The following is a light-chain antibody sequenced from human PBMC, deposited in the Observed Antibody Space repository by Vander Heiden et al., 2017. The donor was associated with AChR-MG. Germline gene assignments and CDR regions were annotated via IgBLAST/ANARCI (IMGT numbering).Light chain of an antibody. Sequence: QPALTQPASVSGSPGQSITISCTGTSSDVGGYNYVSWYQQHPGKAPKLMIYDVGKRPSGVSHRFSGSKSGNTASLTISGLQPDDEADDYCSSYTRTTTVVFGGGTKLTVL. V-gene: IGLV2-14*03. J-gene: IGLJ2*01. CDR1: SSDVGGYNY. CDR3: SSYTRTTTVV. CDR2: DVG.